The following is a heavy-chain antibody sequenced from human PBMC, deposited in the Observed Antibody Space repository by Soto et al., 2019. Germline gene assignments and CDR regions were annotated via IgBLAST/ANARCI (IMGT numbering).Heavy chain of an antibody. D-gene: IGHD1-7*01. CDR1: GGTFSTYT. CDR2: IIPIFGTA. Sequence: QVHLVQSGAEVKKPGSSVKVSCRASGGTFSTYTISWVRQAPGQGLEWMGRIIPIFGTANYAQKFQGRATITADASTSTDYMELSSLRSEDTAIYYCARRTTPQNDYVGLDIWGQGTLVSVSS. V-gene: IGHV1-69*18. J-gene: IGHJ6*02. CDR3: ARRTTPQNDYVGLDI.